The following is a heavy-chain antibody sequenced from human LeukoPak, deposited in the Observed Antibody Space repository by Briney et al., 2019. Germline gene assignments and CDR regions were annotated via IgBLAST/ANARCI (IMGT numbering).Heavy chain of an antibody. Sequence: PGGSLRLSCVASGFTFSHYSMNWVRQAPGKGLEWVSSIRFTGSYIYYADSVKGRFTISRDDAKNTLGLQMNSLRADDTAVYYCAKRISGSVWFYYGLDVWGQGTTVTVSS. V-gene: IGHV3-21*04. CDR2: IRFTGSYI. D-gene: IGHD6-25*01. CDR1: GFTFSHYS. J-gene: IGHJ6*02. CDR3: AKRISGSVWFYYGLDV.